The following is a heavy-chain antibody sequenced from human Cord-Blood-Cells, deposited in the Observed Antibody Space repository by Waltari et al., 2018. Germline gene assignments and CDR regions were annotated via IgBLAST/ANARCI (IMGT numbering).Heavy chain of an antibody. J-gene: IGHJ5*02. CDR2: IYYSGST. CDR1: GGSISSSSYY. D-gene: IGHD6-13*01. V-gene: IGHV4-39*01. CDR3: ARLAAAGNWFDP. Sequence: QLQLQESGPGLVKPSETLSLTRTVSGGSISSSSYYWGWIRQPPGKGLEWIGSIYYSGSTYYNPSLKSRVTISVDTSKNQFSLKLSSVTAADTAVYYCARLAAAGNWFDPWGQGTLVTVSS.